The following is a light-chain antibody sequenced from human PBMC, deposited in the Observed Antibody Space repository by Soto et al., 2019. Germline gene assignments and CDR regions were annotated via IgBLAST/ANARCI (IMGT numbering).Light chain of an antibody. CDR1: SGDVGSYNL. CDR3: SSYAGSISLV. J-gene: IGLJ2*01. Sequence: QSALTQPASVSGSPGQSITISCTGTSGDVGSYNLVSWYQQHPGKAPKLMIYEVNKRPSGVSNRFSGSKSGNTASLTISGLQAEDEAAYYCSSYAGSISLVFGGGTKLTVL. CDR2: EVN. V-gene: IGLV2-23*02.